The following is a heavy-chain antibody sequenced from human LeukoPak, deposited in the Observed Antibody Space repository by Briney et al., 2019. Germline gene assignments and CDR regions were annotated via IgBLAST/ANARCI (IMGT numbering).Heavy chain of an antibody. CDR1: GFTFSRDG. D-gene: IGHD6-13*01. Sequence: GGSLRHSCAASGFTFSRDGMHWVRQAPGKGLEWVAVIWYDGSKKYYADSVKGRFTISRDNSKNTLYLQMNSLRAEDTAVYYCARDQSSSWYVGYMDVWGKGTTVTVSS. V-gene: IGHV3-33*01. CDR2: IWYDGSKK. J-gene: IGHJ6*03. CDR3: ARDQSSSWYVGYMDV.